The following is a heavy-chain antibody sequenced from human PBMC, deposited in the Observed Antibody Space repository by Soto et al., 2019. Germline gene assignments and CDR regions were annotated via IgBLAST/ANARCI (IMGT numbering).Heavy chain of an antibody. J-gene: IGHJ4*02. CDR2: NYYSRST. CDR1: GGSISSYY. D-gene: IGHD6-19*01. V-gene: IGHV4-59*01. Sequence: PSETLSLACTVSGGSISSYYCGWIRQPPGEGLEMIIYNYYSRSTNYNPSFQGRVTISVDTSKNQFYLKLSSVTAADTAVYYCARYAPSTGIAVARIDYWGQGTLVTVSS. CDR3: ARYAPSTGIAVARIDY.